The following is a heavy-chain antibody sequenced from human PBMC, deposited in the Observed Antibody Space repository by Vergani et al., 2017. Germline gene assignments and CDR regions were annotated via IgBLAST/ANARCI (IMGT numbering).Heavy chain of an antibody. V-gene: IGHV1-69*14. CDR3: AKAYGKKRAPNLDAFDI. D-gene: IGHD3-10*01. Sequence: QVQLVQSGAEVEKPGSSVKVSCKASGGTFSSYAISWVRHAPGQGLEWMGRIIPIFGTAKYAQKFQGRVTITADKSTSTAYMELSSLRSEDTAVYYCAKAYGKKRAPNLDAFDIWGQGTMVTVSS. J-gene: IGHJ3*02. CDR2: IIPIFGTA. CDR1: GGTFSSYA.